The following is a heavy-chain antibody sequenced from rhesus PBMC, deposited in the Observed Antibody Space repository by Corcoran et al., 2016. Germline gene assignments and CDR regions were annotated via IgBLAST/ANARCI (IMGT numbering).Heavy chain of an antibody. CDR3: ASGGVAAPFDY. V-gene: IGHV4-169*02. D-gene: IGHD4-29*01. Sequence: QLQLQESGPGLVKPSETLSVTCAVSGGSISSSYWSWIRQAPGKGLEWIGYIYGSGSSTKYNPSLKSRVTLSVDTSKNQLSLKLSSVTAADTAVYYCASGGVAAPFDYWGQGVLVTVSS. J-gene: IGHJ4*01. CDR1: GGSISSSY. CDR2: IYGSGSST.